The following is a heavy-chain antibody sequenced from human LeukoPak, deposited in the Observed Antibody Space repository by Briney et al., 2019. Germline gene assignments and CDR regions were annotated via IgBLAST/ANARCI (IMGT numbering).Heavy chain of an antibody. D-gene: IGHD1-26*01. J-gene: IGHJ4*02. CDR2: ISSSGSTI. Sequence: GGSLRLSCAASGFTFSSYEMNWVRQAPGKGLEWVSYISSSGSTIYYADSVKGRFTISRDNAKNSLYLQMNSLRVEDTAVYYCARDLSGSLDYWGQGTLVTVSS. CDR3: ARDLSGSLDY. CDR1: GFTFSSYE. V-gene: IGHV3-48*03.